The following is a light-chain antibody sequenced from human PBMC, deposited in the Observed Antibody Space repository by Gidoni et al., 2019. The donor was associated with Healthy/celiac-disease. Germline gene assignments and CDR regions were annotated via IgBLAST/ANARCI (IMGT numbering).Light chain of an antibody. CDR3: NSRDSSGNKV. V-gene: IGLV3-19*01. Sequence: SSELTQDPAVCLGLGQTVRITCPGDSLRSYYASWYQQKPGQAPVLVIYGKNNRPSGIPDRFSGSSSGNTASLTITGAQAEDEADYYCNSRDSSGNKVFGGGTKLTVL. J-gene: IGLJ2*01. CDR1: SLRSYY. CDR2: GKN.